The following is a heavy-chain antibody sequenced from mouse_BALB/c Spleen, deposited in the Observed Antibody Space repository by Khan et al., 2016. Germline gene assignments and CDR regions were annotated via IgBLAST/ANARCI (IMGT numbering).Heavy chain of an antibody. V-gene: IGHV1-12*01. CDR1: GYTFTSYN. CDR2: IYPGNGDT. CDR3: ARDYYGSRVDY. D-gene: IGHD1-1*01. J-gene: IGHJ2*01. Sequence: QVQLKESGAELVKPGASVKMSCKASGYTFTSYNMHWVKQTPGQGLEWIGAIYPGNGDTSYNQKFKGKATLTADKSSSTAYMQLSSLTSEDSAVYYWARDYYGSRVDYWGQGTTLTVSS.